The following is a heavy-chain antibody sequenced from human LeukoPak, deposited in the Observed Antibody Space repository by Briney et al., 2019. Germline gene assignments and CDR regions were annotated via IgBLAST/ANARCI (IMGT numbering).Heavy chain of an antibody. Sequence: RASETLSLTCTVSGGSISSYYWSWIRQPPGKGLEWIGYIYYSGSTNYNPSLKSRVTISVDTSKNQFSLKLSSVTAADTAVYYCARQSVAGQDYDYWGQGTLVTVSS. CDR1: GGSISSYY. J-gene: IGHJ4*02. V-gene: IGHV4-59*08. D-gene: IGHD6-19*01. CDR2: IYYSGST. CDR3: ARQSVAGQDYDY.